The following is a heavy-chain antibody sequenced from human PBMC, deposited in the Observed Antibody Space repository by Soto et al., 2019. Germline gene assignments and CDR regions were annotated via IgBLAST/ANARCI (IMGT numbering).Heavy chain of an antibody. CDR3: ATQVNWGSGVDY. J-gene: IGHJ4*02. CDR2: INSDGSST. V-gene: IGHV3-74*01. D-gene: IGHD7-27*01. CDR1: GFTFSSYW. Sequence: GGSLRLSCAASGFTFSSYWMHWVRQAPGKGLVWVSRINSDGSSTSYADSVKGRFTISRDNAKNTLYLQMNSLRAEDTAVYYCATQVNWGSGVDYWGQGTQVTVSS.